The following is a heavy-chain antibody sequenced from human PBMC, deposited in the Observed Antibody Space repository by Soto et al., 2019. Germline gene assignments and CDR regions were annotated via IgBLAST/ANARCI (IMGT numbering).Heavy chain of an antibody. CDR2: TYYRSKWYN. V-gene: IGHV6-1*01. J-gene: IGHJ4*02. CDR1: GDGVSINSAA. D-gene: IGHD6-25*01. Sequence: SQTLSLTCAISGDGVSINSAAWNLIRQSPSRGLEWLGRTYYRSKWYNDYAVSVKSRITINPDTSKNQFSLQLNSVTPEDTAVYYCARAGGVNIAALDYWGQGTLVTV. CDR3: ARAGGVNIAALDY.